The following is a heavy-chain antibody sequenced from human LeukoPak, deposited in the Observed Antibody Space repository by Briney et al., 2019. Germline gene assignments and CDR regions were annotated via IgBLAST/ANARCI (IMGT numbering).Heavy chain of an antibody. D-gene: IGHD2-8*01. CDR2: IHYSGNS. J-gene: IGHJ5*01. CDR3: ALAPNSNWFDF. V-gene: IGHV4-59*08. CDR1: GDSISDFY. Sequence: SETLSLTCSVSGDSISDFYWNWIRQPPGKRLEWIGNIHYSGNSNYNPSLQSRVTISIDTSRKQLFLKLTSVTAADTAVYYCALAPNSNWFDFWGQGTLVTVSS.